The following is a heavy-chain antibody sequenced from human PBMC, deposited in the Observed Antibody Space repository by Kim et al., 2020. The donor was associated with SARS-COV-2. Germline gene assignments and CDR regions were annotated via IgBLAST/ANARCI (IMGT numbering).Heavy chain of an antibody. D-gene: IGHD1-1*01. CDR1: GFTLSDHY. CDR3: ARGQLRPGQSSFYGLDV. J-gene: IGHJ6*02. V-gene: IGHV3-72*01. Sequence: GGSLRLSCAASGFTLSDHYMDWVRQAPGKGLEWVGRMRDKANRYTTEYAASVEGRFTISRDDSENSLFLQMNSLKTEDTAVYYCARGQLRPGQSSFYGLDVWGQGTTVIVSS. CDR2: MRDKANRYTT.